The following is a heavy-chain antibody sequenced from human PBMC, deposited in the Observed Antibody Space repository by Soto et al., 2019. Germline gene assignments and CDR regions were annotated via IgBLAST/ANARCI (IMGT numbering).Heavy chain of an antibody. J-gene: IGHJ1*01. D-gene: IGHD2-8*01. V-gene: IGHV1-46*01. Sequence: QVQLVQSGAEVKKPGASVKVACKASGYKFTTYFIHWVRQAPGQGLEWMGMIHPSGDTGYGQKFRGRVTMTIDTSTTTAYMELRNLTSEDTSSYFSVGGYCTTTPCSGDFQHWGQGTLVTFSS. CDR2: IHPSGDT. CDR1: GYKFTTYF. CDR3: VGGYCTTTPCSGDFQH.